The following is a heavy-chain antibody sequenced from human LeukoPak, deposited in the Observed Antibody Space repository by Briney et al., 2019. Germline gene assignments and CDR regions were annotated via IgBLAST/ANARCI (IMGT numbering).Heavy chain of an antibody. V-gene: IGHV3-43*01. CDR3: ARDRGNQRGYYYYYMDV. CDR2: ISWDGGST. CDR1: GFTFDDYT. D-gene: IGHD1-14*01. Sequence: EPGGSLRLSCAASGFTFDDYTMHWVRQAPGKGLEWVSLISWDGGSTYYADSVKGRFTISRDNAKNSLYLQMNSLRAEDTAVYYCARDRGNQRGYYYYYMDVWGTGTTVTVSS. J-gene: IGHJ6*03.